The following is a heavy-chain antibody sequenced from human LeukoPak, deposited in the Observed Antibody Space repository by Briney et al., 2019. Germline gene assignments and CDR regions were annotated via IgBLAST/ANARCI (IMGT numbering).Heavy chain of an antibody. D-gene: IGHD4-23*01. J-gene: IGHJ4*02. Sequence: SQSLSLTWAVYAGSVGGYYGSWIRQPPRKWLEWIGEIIHSGSTNSNPSLRGRSTISVTTSKNQSSRKLSAVTAADTAVYYCARVNATLAYYFDYWGQGTLVTVSS. CDR3: ARVNATLAYYFDY. CDR1: AGSVGGYY. CDR2: IIHSGST. V-gene: IGHV4-34*12.